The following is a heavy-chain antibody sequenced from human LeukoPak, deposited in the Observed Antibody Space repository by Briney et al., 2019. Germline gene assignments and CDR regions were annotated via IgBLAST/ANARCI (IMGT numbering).Heavy chain of an antibody. V-gene: IGHV3-23*01. CDR2: ISGSGGST. CDR1: GFTFSSYA. J-gene: IGHJ4*02. CDR3: ARIRQLGGYYFDY. Sequence: GSLRLSCAASGFTFSSYAMSWVRQAPGKGLEWVSAISGSGGSTYYADSVKGRFTISRDNAKSSLYLQMNSPRADDTAVYYCARIRQLGGYYFDYWGQGTLVTVSS. D-gene: IGHD6-13*01.